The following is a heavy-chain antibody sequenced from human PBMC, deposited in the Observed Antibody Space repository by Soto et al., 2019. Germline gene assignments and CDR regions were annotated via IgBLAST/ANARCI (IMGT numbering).Heavy chain of an antibody. CDR2: ISGSGGST. CDR1: GFTFSNYA. V-gene: IGHV3-23*01. D-gene: IGHD3-3*01. CDR3: AKGPDFWSGYQDY. J-gene: IGHJ4*02. Sequence: LRLSCAASGFTFSNYAMSWVRQAPGRGLEWVSTISGSGGSTYYADSVKGRFTISRDNSKNTLYLQMNSLRAEDTAVYYCAKGPDFWSGYQDYWGQGTLVTVSS.